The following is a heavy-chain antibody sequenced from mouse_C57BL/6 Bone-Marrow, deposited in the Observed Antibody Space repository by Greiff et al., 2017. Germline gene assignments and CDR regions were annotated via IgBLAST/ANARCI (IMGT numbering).Heavy chain of an antibody. D-gene: IGHD1-1*01. CDR3: ASGYGSSYVWCAY. CDR1: GFTFSSYG. V-gene: IGHV5-6*01. J-gene: IGHJ3*01. CDR2: ISSGGSYT. Sequence: EVKLVESGGDLVKPGGSLKLSCAASGFTFSSYGMSWVRQTPDKRLEWVATISSGGSYTYYPDSVKGRFTISRDNAKNTLYLQMSSLKAEDTAMYYCASGYGSSYVWCAYWGQGTLVTVSA.